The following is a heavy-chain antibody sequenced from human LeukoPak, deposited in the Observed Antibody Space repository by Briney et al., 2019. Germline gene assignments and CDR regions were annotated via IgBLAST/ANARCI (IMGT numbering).Heavy chain of an antibody. V-gene: IGHV1-2*06. Sequence: ASVKVSCKTSGYTFTGYYMHWVRQAPGQGLEWMGRINPYSGDTNFAQKFQGRVTMTRDTSITTAYMDLSSLTPDDTAVYFCARDQGSLTRSWYTGYWGQGTQVTVSS. D-gene: IGHD6-13*01. CDR3: ARDQGSLTRSWYTGY. CDR1: GYTFTGYY. CDR2: INPYSGDT. J-gene: IGHJ4*02.